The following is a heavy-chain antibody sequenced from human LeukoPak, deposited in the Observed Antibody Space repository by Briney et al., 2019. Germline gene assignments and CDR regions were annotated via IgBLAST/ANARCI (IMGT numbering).Heavy chain of an antibody. CDR1: GGSFSCYY. CDR3: ARGRYSTRGRGYFDL. V-gene: IGHV4-34*01. CDR2: INHSGST. D-gene: IGHD6-13*01. J-gene: IGHJ2*01. Sequence: SATLSLTCAVYGGSFSCYYWCWIRHPPRKGLECIGEINHSGSTNYNPYLKSRVTISVYTSKNQFSLKLSSVAAADTAVYYCARGRYSTRGRGYFDLWGHGTLVTVSS.